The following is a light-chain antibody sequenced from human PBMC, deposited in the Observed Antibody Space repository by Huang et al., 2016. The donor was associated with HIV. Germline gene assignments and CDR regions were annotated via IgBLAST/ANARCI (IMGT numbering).Light chain of an antibody. V-gene: IGKV2-30*01. CDR2: KVS. CDR3: MQGTHWPPT. CDR1: ESLVYTDGNTY. Sequence: DVELTQSPLPLPVTLGQPASISCRSSESLVYTDGNTYLNWFHQRPGQPPRRLIVKVSERDSGVPARISGRGSGTYFTLEISSVEAGDVGLYFCMQGTHWPPTFGQGTKVEFK. J-gene: IGKJ1*01.